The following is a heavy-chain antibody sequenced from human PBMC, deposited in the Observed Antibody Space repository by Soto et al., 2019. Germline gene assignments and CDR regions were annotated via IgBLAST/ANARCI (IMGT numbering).Heavy chain of an antibody. CDR2: IVVGSGNT. J-gene: IGHJ5*02. V-gene: IGHV1-58*01. CDR3: AAETKYPGYSYGPYH. CDR1: GVSFTSSA. Sequence: SVKVSCKASGVSFTSSAVQWVRQARGQRLEWIVWIVVGSGNTNYAQKLQERVTITRDMSTSTAYMELSSLRSEDTAVYYCAAETKYPGYSYGPYHWGQGTLVTVS. D-gene: IGHD5-18*01.